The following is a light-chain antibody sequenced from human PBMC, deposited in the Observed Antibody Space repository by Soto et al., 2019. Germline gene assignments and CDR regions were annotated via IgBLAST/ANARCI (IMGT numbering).Light chain of an antibody. CDR3: AAWDYSLSGVV. J-gene: IGLJ3*02. Sequence: QSVLTQPPSASGTPRHRVTLSCSGSSSNIAFNAVNWYQQLPGTAPKLLMHGNSQRPSGVPDRFSGSKSGTSASLAISGLRTEDEADYYCAAWDYSLSGVVFGEGTKVTVL. CDR2: GNS. V-gene: IGLV1-47*01. CDR1: SSNIAFNA.